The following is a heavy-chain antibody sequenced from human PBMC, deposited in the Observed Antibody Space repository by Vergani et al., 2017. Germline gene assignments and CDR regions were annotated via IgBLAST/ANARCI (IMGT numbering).Heavy chain of an antibody. CDR3: ARVQELYDFWSGYRVRYYYYRDV. Sequence: QVRLQESGPGLVKPSETLSPPCSVPGGSMSGYYWSWIRQPPGKELEWIGYMYHSGSTNYNPSLETRVTISGDTSKNQFSLKLNSVTAADTAVYYCARVQELYDFWSGYRVRYYYYRDVWGK. J-gene: IGHJ6*03. CDR2: MYHSGST. CDR1: GGSMSGYY. D-gene: IGHD3-3*01. V-gene: IGHV4-59*12.